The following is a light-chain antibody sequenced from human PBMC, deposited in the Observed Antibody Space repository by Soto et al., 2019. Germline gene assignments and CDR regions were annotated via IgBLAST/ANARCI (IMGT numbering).Light chain of an antibody. CDR3: AAWDDSLSGPV. J-gene: IGLJ3*02. V-gene: IGLV1-47*02. Sequence: QSVLTQPPSTSGTPGQRVTISCSGSSSNIGSESVNWYQQLPGTAPKLLIHNNNQRPSGVPDRFSGSKSGTSASLAISGLRSEDEADYYCAAWDDSLSGPVFGGGTKLTVL. CDR2: NNN. CDR1: SSNIGSES.